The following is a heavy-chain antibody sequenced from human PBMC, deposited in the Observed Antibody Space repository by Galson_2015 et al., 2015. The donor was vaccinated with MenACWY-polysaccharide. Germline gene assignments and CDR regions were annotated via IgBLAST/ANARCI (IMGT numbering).Heavy chain of an antibody. CDR1: GYTFTNYY. D-gene: IGHD2-2*01. V-gene: IGHV1-46*01. CDR2: INPSGGTT. CDR3: ARGSSDRSKIF. Sequence: SVKVSCKASGYTFTNYYMHWVRQAPGQGLEWMGIINPSGGTTSYAQEFQGRVTMTRDTSTRTVYMELSSLRSEDTAMYFCARGSSDRSKIFWGQGTLVTVSS. J-gene: IGHJ4*02.